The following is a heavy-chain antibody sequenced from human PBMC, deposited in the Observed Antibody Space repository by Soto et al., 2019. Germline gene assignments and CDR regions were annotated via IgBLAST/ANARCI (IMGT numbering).Heavy chain of an antibody. CDR2: IIPILGIA. Sequence: QVQLVQSGAEVKKPGSSVKVSCKASGGTFSSYTISWVRQAPGQGLEWMGRIIPILGIANYAQKFQGRVTITADKSTSTAYMELSSLRSEDTAVYYCAREAPELLWFGELFVMDVWGQGTTVTVSS. V-gene: IGHV1-69*08. D-gene: IGHD3-10*01. CDR1: GGTFSSYT. CDR3: AREAPELLWFGELFVMDV. J-gene: IGHJ6*02.